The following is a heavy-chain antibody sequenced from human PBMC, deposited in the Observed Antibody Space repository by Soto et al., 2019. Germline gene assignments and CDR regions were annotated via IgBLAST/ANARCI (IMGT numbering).Heavy chain of an antibody. V-gene: IGHV2-26*01. J-gene: IGHJ4*02. CDR2: IFSNDEK. CDR3: ARIQRISMIVVSKPYFDY. D-gene: IGHD3-22*01. CDR1: GFSLSNPRMG. Sequence: PTLVNPTETLTLACTVSGFSLSNPRMGVSWIRQPPGKALEWLAHIFSNDEKSYSTSLKSRLTISRDTSKSQVVLTMTNMDPVDTATYYCARIQRISMIVVSKPYFDYWGQGALVTVSS.